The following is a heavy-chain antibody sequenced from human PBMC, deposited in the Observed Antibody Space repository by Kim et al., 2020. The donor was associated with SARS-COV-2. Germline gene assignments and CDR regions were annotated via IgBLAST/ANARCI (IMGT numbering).Heavy chain of an antibody. J-gene: IGHJ4*02. D-gene: IGHD4-4*01. CDR3: ARASTVTTPFDY. Sequence: YYADSVKGRFTISRDNAKNSLYLQMNSLRAEDTAVYYCARASTVTTPFDYWGQGTLVTVSS. V-gene: IGHV3-21*01.